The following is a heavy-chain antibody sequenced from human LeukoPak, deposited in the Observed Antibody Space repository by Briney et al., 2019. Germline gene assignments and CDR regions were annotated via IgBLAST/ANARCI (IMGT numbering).Heavy chain of an antibody. CDR1: GFTFDDYA. CDR3: AKDPYGGKGPYYYYGMDV. Sequence: PGGSLRLSCAASGFTFDDYAMHWVRQAPGKGLEWVSVISWNSGSIGYADSVKGRFTISRDNAKNSLYLQMNSLRAEDTALYYCAKDPYGGKGPYYYYGMDVWGQGTTVTVS. V-gene: IGHV3-9*01. CDR2: ISWNSGSI. D-gene: IGHD4-23*01. J-gene: IGHJ6*02.